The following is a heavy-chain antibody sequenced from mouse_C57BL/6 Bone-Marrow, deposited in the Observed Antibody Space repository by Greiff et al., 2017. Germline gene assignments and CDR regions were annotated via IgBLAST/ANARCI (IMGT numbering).Heavy chain of an antibody. Sequence: EVKLMESGGGLVKPGGSLKLSCAASGFTFSDYGMHWVRQAPEKGLEWVAYISSGSSTIYYADTVKGRFTITRDNAKNTLFLQMTSLRSEDTAMYYCARPYGYDGWFACWGQGTLVTVSA. CDR2: ISSGSSTI. V-gene: IGHV5-17*01. CDR1: GFTFSDYG. J-gene: IGHJ3*01. CDR3: ARPYGYDGWFAC. D-gene: IGHD2-2*01.